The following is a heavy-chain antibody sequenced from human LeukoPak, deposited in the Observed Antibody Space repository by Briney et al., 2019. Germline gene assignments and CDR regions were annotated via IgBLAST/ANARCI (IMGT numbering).Heavy chain of an antibody. CDR1: GYSISGGYY. CDR2: IFHSGSI. J-gene: IGHJ3*01. V-gene: IGHV4-38-2*01. Sequence: SETLSLTCGVSGYSISGGYYWGWIRQSPGKGLEWIGAIFHSGSIYYNPSLKSRVTFSVDTSKSQFSLRLNSVTDADTPMYYYPVAFDVWGQGTMVTVSS. CDR3: PVAFDV.